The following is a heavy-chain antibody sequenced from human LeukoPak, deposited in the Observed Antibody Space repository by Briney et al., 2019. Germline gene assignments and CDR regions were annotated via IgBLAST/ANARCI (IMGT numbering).Heavy chain of an antibody. CDR2: IIPIFGTA. D-gene: IGHD3-10*01. V-gene: IGHV1-69*05. CDR1: GGTFSSYA. J-gene: IGHJ4*02. CDR3: ASGGTYYYGSGSYRFFGY. Sequence: ASVKVSCKPSGGTFSSYAISWVRQAPGRGLEWMGGIIPIFGTANYAQKFQGRVTITTDESTSTAYMELSSLRSEDTAVYYCASGGTYYYGSGSYRFFGYWGQGTLVTVSS.